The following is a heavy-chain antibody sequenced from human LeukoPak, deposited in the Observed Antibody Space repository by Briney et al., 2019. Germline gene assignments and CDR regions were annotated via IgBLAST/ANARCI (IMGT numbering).Heavy chain of an antibody. J-gene: IGHJ1*01. Sequence: PGGSLRLSCAASGFTFSSCAMHWVRQAPGKGLEWVAVISYDGSNKYYADSVKGRFTISRDNSKNTLYLQMNSLRAEDTAVYYCARGGYYYGSGSYSYREYFQHWGQGTLVTVSS. CDR1: GFTFSSCA. CDR3: ARGGYYYGSGSYSYREYFQH. CDR2: ISYDGSNK. D-gene: IGHD3-10*01. V-gene: IGHV3-30*04.